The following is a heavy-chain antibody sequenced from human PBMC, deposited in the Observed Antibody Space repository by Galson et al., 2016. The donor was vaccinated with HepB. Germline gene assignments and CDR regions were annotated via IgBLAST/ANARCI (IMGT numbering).Heavy chain of an antibody. CDR1: GFTFSRYT. D-gene: IGHD6-13*01. J-gene: IGHJ4*02. CDR2: IWYDGSYK. Sequence: SLRLSCATSGFTFSRYTMHWVRQAPGKGLEWVSVIWYDGSYKHYGDSVKGRFTISRDNSKNTLFLQMNSLRIEDTAVYYCARVEGLGSNWYRAPHFDSRGQGTLVTVSS. CDR3: ARVEGLGSNWYRAPHFDS. V-gene: IGHV3-33*01.